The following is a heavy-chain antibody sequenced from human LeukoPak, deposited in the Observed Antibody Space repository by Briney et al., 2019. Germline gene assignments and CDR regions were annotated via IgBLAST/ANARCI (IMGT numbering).Heavy chain of an antibody. CDR1: GYSISSGYY. CDR3: AKSSVYPIDYMDV. J-gene: IGHJ6*03. CDR2: IFHSGST. V-gene: IGHV4-38-2*02. D-gene: IGHD5/OR15-5a*01. Sequence: SETLSLTCTVSGYSISSGYYWGWIRQPPGKGLEWIGSIFHSGSTYYNPSLQSRVTILVDTSKNQFSLKLSSVTAADTAVYFCAKSSVYPIDYMDVWGKGTTVTISS.